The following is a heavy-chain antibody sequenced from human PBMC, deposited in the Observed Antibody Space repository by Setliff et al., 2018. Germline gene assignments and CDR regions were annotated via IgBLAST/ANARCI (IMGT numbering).Heavy chain of an antibody. CDR2: VKSIGGGGTT. J-gene: IGHJ6*03. Sequence: INWVRQAPGKGLEWVGRVKSIGGGGTTDYAAPVKGRFSISRDDSTNTVSLQMNSLKIEDTAVYYCMSTPSGTYSTYYYYYNMDVWGKGTQVTVSS. CDR3: MSTPSGTYSTYYYYYNMDV. D-gene: IGHD3-10*01. V-gene: IGHV3-15*07.